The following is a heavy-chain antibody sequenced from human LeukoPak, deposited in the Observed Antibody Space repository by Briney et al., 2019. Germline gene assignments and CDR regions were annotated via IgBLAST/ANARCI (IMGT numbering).Heavy chain of an antibody. CDR3: ARDNPNYGGNWFDP. Sequence: SVKVSCKASGGSFSTSTISWVRQAPGQGLEWMGGIIPLFGAANYAQKFKGRVTITADKSTSTAYMEPSTLRSEDTAVYYCARDNPNYGGNWFDPWGQGTMVTVSS. J-gene: IGHJ5*02. CDR2: IIPLFGAA. D-gene: IGHD4-23*01. CDR1: GGSFSTST. V-gene: IGHV1-69*06.